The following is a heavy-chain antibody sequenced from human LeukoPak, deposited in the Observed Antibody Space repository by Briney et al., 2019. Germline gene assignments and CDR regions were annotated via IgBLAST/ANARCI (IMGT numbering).Heavy chain of an antibody. D-gene: IGHD3-3*01. CDR1: GGSISSGDYY. V-gene: IGHV4-30-4*08. CDR2: FFYSGST. CDR3: ARVVPFWSGLGDYYMDV. Sequence: PSQTLSLTCTVSGGSISSGDYYWSWIRQPPGKGLEWFGYFFYSGSTYYNPSLKSRVTISVDTSKNQFSLKLRSVPAADTAVYYCARVVPFWSGLGDYYMDVWGKETTVTVSS. J-gene: IGHJ6*03.